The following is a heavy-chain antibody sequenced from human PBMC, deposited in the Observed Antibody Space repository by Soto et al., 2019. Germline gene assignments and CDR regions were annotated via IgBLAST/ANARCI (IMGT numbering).Heavy chain of an antibody. J-gene: IGHJ5*02. CDR3: ARLGYDILTGYGNLFDP. CDR1: GGSISSYY. Sequence: SETLSLTCTVSGGSISSYYWSWIRQPPGKGLEWIGYIYYSGSTNYNPSLKSRVTISVDTSKNQFSLKLSSVTAADTAVYYCARLGYDILTGYGNLFDPWGQGTLVTVSS. CDR2: IYYSGST. D-gene: IGHD3-9*01. V-gene: IGHV4-59*08.